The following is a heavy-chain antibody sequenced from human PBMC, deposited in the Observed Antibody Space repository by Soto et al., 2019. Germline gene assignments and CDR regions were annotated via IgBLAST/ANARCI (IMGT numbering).Heavy chain of an antibody. Sequence: GGSLRLSCAASGFTFTSQAMSWVRQAPGKGLEWVAGVSKSGDGTYYTDSVKGRFSISRDNSKNTLHLQMNSLRAEDTAVYYCVKGISYPDEWGQGTLVTVSS. CDR1: GFTFTSQA. D-gene: IGHD3-10*01. CDR2: VSKSGDGT. J-gene: IGHJ4*01. CDR3: VKGISYPDE. V-gene: IGHV3-23*01.